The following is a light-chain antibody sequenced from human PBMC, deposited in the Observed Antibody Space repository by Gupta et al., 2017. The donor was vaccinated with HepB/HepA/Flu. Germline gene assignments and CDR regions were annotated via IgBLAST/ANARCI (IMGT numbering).Light chain of an antibody. CDR2: WAS. Sequence: ILMTQSPQSLAVFLGERATINCRTSQSGCYNYNKKKYLAWYQQKPGHPPKLLISWASTRECGVPDRFSGRGSGTDFTLTISRRQAEDVAVYSCHQEDNCPCSFGQGTKVEVK. J-gene: IGKJ2*02. CDR1: QSGCYNYNKKKY. CDR3: HQEDNCPCS. V-gene: IGKV4-1*01.